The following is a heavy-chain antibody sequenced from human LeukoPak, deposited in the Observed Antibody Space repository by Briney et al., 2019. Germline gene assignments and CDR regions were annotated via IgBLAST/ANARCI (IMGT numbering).Heavy chain of an antibody. CDR2: IWYDGSNK. CDR1: GFTFSSYG. J-gene: IGHJ3*02. Sequence: GGSLRLSCAASGFTFSSYGMHWVRQAPGKGLEWVAVIWYDGSNKYYADSVKGRFTISRDNSKNTLYLQMNSLRAEDTAVYYCARDPAQGRLDHGAFDIWGQGTMVTVSS. V-gene: IGHV3-33*01. CDR3: ARDPAQGRLDHGAFDI. D-gene: IGHD6-25*01.